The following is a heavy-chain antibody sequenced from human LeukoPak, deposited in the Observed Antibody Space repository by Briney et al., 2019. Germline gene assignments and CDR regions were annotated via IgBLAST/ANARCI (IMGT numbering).Heavy chain of an antibody. V-gene: IGHV3-43*02. Sequence: GGSLRLSCAASGFTFDDYAMHWVRQAPGKGLEWVSLMSGDGGSAYYADSVKGRFTISRDNSKNSLYLQMSSLKTEDTALYYCAKDRSSSRGRDSNLGYWGQGTLVTVSS. J-gene: IGHJ4*02. CDR1: GFTFDDYA. D-gene: IGHD6-6*01. CDR3: AKDRSSSRGRDSNLGY. CDR2: MSGDGGSA.